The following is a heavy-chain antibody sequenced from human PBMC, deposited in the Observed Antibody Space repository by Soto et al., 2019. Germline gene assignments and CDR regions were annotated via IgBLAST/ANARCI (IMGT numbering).Heavy chain of an antibody. J-gene: IGHJ5*02. CDR3: ARERASGDHFP. CDR2: INSGGSFA. Sequence: EEQLVESGGGLVQPGGSLRLSCAASDFSFGNYWMHWVRQAPGKGLAWVSRINSGGSFASYADSVKGRFTISRDNAKNTLYLQMDSLRAEDTAIYYCARERASGDHFPWGQGTLVTVSS. CDR1: DFSFGNYW. D-gene: IGHD4-17*01. V-gene: IGHV3-74*01.